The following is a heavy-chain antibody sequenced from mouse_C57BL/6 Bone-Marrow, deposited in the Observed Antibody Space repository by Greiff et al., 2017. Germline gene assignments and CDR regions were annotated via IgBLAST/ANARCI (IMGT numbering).Heavy chain of an antibody. V-gene: IGHV1-50*01. CDR2: IDPSDSYT. D-gene: IGHD1-1*01. J-gene: IGHJ2*01. CDR1: GYTFTSYW. CDR3: ARIYYYGSSYAH. Sequence: VQLKQPGAELVKPGASVKLSCKASGYTFTSYWMQWVKQRPGQGLEWIGEIDPSDSYTNYNQKFKGKATLTVDTSSSTAYMQLSSLTSEDSAVYYCARIYYYGSSYAHWGQGTTLTVSS.